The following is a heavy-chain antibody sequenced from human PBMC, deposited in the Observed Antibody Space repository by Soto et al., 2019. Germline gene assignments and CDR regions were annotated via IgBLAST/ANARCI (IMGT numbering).Heavy chain of an antibody. CDR3: ANFVNDFNGSGRYYKNSY. V-gene: IGHV4-31*03. D-gene: IGHD3-10*01. CDR2: IYYSGST. CDR1: GGSSSRGGYY. Sequence: QVQLQESGPGLVKPSQTLSLSCTVSGGSSSRGGYYWSWIRQHPGKGLEWIGFIYYSGSTNYNPSIKSRVSISVDTSKNQFSLKLSSVTAADTAVYYCANFVNDFNGSGRYYKNSYCGQGTLVTVSS. J-gene: IGHJ4*02.